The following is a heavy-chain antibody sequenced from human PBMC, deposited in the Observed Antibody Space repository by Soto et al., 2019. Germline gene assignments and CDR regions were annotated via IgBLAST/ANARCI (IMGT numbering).Heavy chain of an antibody. CDR1: GFTFSNQA. V-gene: IGHV3-23*01. CDR3: AKLNWNDVVVYFEF. CDR2: LDGSGGST. D-gene: IGHD1-1*01. J-gene: IGHJ4*02. Sequence: GGSLRLSCAASGFTFSNQAMSWVRQAPGKGLEWVSALDGSGGSTYYADSVKGRFTISRDNSKNTLYLQMNSLRAEDTAVYYCAKLNWNDVVVYFEFWGRGTLVTVSS.